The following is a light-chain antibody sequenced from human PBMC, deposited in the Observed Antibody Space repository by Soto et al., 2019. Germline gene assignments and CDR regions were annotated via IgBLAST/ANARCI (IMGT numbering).Light chain of an antibody. J-gene: IGLJ1*01. CDR2: DVS. V-gene: IGLV2-14*03. CDR3: YSYTSSNTYV. CDR1: SSDVGGYNY. Sequence: QSALTHPASVSGSPGQSITTSCTGTSSDVGGYNYVSWYQHHPGKLPQLMIYDVSNRPSGVSNRFSGSKSGNTASLTISGLQAEDEADYYCYSYTSSNTYVFGTGTKVTVL.